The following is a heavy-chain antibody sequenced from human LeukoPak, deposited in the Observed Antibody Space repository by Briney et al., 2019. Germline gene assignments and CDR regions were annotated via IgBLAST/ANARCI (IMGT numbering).Heavy chain of an antibody. V-gene: IGHV4-59*01. CDR3: ARDSRYCGGGSCYSDAFDI. D-gene: IGHD2-15*01. Sequence: SETLSLTCTVSGGSTSTDYWSWIRQSPGKGLEWIGYIHYSGSTNYNPSLKSRVTTSVDTSKNQFSLKLSSVTAADTAMYYCARDSRYCGGGSCYSDAFDIWGQGTMVTVSS. J-gene: IGHJ3*02. CDR1: GGSTSTDY. CDR2: IHYSGST.